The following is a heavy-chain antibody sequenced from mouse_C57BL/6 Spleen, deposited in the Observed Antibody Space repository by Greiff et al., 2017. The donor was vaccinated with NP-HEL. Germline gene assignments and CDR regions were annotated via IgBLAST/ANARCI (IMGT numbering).Heavy chain of an antibody. CDR2: IHPNSGST. J-gene: IGHJ4*01. CDR1: GYTFTSYW. Sequence: QVQLQQSGAELVKPGASVKLSCKASGYTFTSYWMHWVKQRPGQGLEWIGMIHPNSGSTNYNEKFKSKATLTVDKSSSTAYMQLSSLTSEDSAVYYCARDDYDVGDYWGQGTSVTVST. D-gene: IGHD2-4*01. V-gene: IGHV1-64*01. CDR3: ARDDYDVGDY.